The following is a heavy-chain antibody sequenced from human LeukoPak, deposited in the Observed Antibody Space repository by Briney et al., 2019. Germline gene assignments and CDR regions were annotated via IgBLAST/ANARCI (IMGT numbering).Heavy chain of an antibody. J-gene: IGHJ4*02. CDR1: GYTFTSYD. D-gene: IGHD5-12*01. V-gene: IGHV1-2*02. CDR3: ARDGRTSGGYDYRGCFDY. CDR2: MNPNSGGT. Sequence: ASVKVSCKASGYTFTSYDINWVRQATGQGLEGMGWMNPNSGGTNYAQKFQGRVTMTRDTSISTAYMELSRLRSDDTAVYYCARDGRTSGGYDYRGCFDYWGQGTLVTVSS.